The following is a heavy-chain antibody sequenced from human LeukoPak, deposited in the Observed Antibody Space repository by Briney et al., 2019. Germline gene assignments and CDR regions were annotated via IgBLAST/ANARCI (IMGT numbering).Heavy chain of an antibody. Sequence: PSETLSLTCTVSGGSISSGGYYWSWIRQPPGKGLEWIGYIYYSGSTYYNPSLKSRVTISVDTSKNQFSLKLSSVTAADTAVYYCARVSPSSWYFDYWGQGTLVTVSS. J-gene: IGHJ4*02. V-gene: IGHV4-30-4*01. D-gene: IGHD6-13*01. CDR2: IYYSGST. CDR1: GGSISSGGYY. CDR3: ARVSPSSWYFDY.